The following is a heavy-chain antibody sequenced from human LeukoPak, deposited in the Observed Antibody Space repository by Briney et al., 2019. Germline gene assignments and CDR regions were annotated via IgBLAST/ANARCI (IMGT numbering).Heavy chain of an antibody. CDR1: GFTFSSYE. Sequence: GGSLRLSCAASGFTFSSYEMNWVRQAPGKGLEWVSYISGSGSTIYYADSVKGRFTISRDNAKNSLYLQMNSLRAEDTAVYYCARGGYSYGTLDYWGQGTLVTVSS. CDR3: ARGGYSYGTLDY. D-gene: IGHD5-18*01. CDR2: ISGSGSTI. V-gene: IGHV3-48*03. J-gene: IGHJ4*02.